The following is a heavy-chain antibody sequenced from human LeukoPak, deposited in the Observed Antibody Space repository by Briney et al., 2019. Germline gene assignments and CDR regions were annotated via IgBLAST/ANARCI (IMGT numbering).Heavy chain of an antibody. CDR2: IYYTGGT. J-gene: IGHJ4*02. D-gene: IGHD3-22*01. CDR3: ARMYVPFHDTSGYYLDW. CDR1: GGSITSNYY. V-gene: IGHV4-39*01. Sequence: PSETLSLTCTVSGGSITSNYYWASIRRPPGKGLEWIGIIYYTGGTYYNPSLKSRVTMSVDTSKNQFSLKLNSVTAADTAVYYCARMYVPFHDTSGYYLDWWGQGTLVTVSS.